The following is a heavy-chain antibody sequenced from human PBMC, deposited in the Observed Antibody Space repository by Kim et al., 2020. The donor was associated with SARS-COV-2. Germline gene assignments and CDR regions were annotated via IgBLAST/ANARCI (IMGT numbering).Heavy chain of an antibody. CDR3: ARSRSINWNDALDY. CDR1: GYNFTNYW. CDR2: IYPGDSNT. J-gene: IGHJ4*02. D-gene: IGHD1-1*01. V-gene: IGHV5-51*01. Sequence: GESLKISCKGSGYNFTNYWIGWVRQMPGKGLEWMGLIYPGDSNTRYSTSFQGNVTISADKSITTAYLQWSSVKASDTAIYYCARSRSINWNDALDYWGQG.